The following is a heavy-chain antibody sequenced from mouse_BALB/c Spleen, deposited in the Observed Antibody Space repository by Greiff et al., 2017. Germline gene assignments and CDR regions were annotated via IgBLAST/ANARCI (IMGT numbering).Heavy chain of an antibody. D-gene: IGHD2-10*02. CDR1: GYSITSDYA. J-gene: IGHJ3*01. Sequence: EVKLVESGPGLVKPSQSLSLTCTVTGYSITSDYAWNWIRQFPGNKLEWMGYISYSGSTSYNPSLKSRISITRDTSKNQFFLQLNSVTTEDTATYYCARSGYGNYVAWFAYWGQGTLVTVSA. V-gene: IGHV3-2*02. CDR3: ARSGYGNYVAWFAY. CDR2: ISYSGST.